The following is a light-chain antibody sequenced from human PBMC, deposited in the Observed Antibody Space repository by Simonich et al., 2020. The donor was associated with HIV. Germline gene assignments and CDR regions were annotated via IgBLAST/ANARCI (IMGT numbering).Light chain of an antibody. J-gene: IGKJ3*01. CDR3: MQGTLPFT. CDR1: QSLVHSDGNTY. CDR2: KVS. Sequence: DVVMTQSPLSLPVPLGQPASISCRSSQSLVHSDGNTYLHWFQRRPGQSPRRLIHKVSNRDAVVPDRFSGSGSGTDFTLKISRVEAEDVGVYYCMQGTLPFTFGPGTKVDIK. V-gene: IGKV2-30*02.